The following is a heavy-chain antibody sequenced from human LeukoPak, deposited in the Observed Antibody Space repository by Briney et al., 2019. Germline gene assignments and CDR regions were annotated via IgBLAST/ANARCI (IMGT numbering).Heavy chain of an antibody. CDR3: AGEPGDYDP. Sequence: GGSLRLSCAASGFNVNIDYMSWVRQAPGKGLEWVSVNSSGSTHYADSVKSRFTISRDTSKNILYLQMNSLRAEDTAVYYCAGEPGDYDPWGQGTLVTVSS. CDR2: NSSGST. D-gene: IGHD4-17*01. J-gene: IGHJ5*02. V-gene: IGHV3-66*01. CDR1: GFNVNIDY.